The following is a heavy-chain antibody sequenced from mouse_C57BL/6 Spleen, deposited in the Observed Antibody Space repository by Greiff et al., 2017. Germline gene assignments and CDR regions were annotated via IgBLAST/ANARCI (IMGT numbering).Heavy chain of an antibody. J-gene: IGHJ4*01. D-gene: IGHD2-4*01. CDR2: IWSGGST. CDR1: GFSLTSYG. CDR3: ATSTMITRRHAMDY. Sequence: QVQLKESGPGLVQPSQSLSITCTVSGFSLTSYGVHWVRQSPGKGLEWLGVIWSGGSTDYNAAFISRLSISKDNSKSQVFFKMNSLQADDTAIYYCATSTMITRRHAMDYWGQGTSVTVSS. V-gene: IGHV2-2*01.